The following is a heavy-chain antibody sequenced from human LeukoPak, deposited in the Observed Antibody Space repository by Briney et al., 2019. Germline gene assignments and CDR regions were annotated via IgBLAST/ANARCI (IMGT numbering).Heavy chain of an antibody. CDR3: ARHDPIVGTPDAFDI. CDR2: IYYSGST. V-gene: IGHV4-59*08. CDR1: GGSISSYY. D-gene: IGHD1-26*01. J-gene: IGHJ3*02. Sequence: SETLSLTCTVSGGSISSYYWSWLRQPPGKGLEWIAYIYYSGSTDYNPSLKSRVTISLDTSKNQFSLKLSSVTAADTAVYYCARHDPIVGTPDAFDIWGQGTMVTVSS.